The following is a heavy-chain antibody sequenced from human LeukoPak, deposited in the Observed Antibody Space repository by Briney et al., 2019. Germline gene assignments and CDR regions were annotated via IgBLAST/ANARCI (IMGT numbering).Heavy chain of an antibody. D-gene: IGHD4-23*01. CDR2: IYSGGNT. Sequence: GGSLRLSCAVSGFTVSSNYMSWIRQAPGKGLEWVSVIYSGGNTYYADSVKGRFTISRDNSKNTLYLQVNSLRAEDTAVYYCARDRFGYGGNSGLWGQGTLVTVSS. J-gene: IGHJ4*02. CDR1: GFTVSSNY. V-gene: IGHV3-66*01. CDR3: ARDRFGYGGNSGL.